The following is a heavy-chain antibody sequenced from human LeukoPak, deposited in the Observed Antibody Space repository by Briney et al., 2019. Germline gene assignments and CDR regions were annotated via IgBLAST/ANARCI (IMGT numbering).Heavy chain of an antibody. CDR3: ARVGAQLWPDY. Sequence: PGGSLRLSCAASGITFSSYNMNWVRQAPGKGLEWVSYISSSSSTIYYADSVKGRFTISRDNANNSLYLQMNSLRAEDTAVYYCARVGAQLWPDYGGQGTLVTVSS. J-gene: IGHJ4*02. V-gene: IGHV3-48*01. D-gene: IGHD5-18*01. CDR2: ISSSSSTI. CDR1: GITFSSYN.